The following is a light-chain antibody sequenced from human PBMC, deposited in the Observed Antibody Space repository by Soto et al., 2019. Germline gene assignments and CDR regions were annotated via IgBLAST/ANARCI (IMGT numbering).Light chain of an antibody. CDR3: PSYDSSLIVSKV. Sequence: QSVLTQPPSASGTPGQRVTISCSGSSSNIGSNTVNWYQQLPGTAPKLLIYSNNQRPSGVPDRFSGSKSGTSASLAISGLQSEDEADYYCPSYDSSLIVSKVFGTGTKVTV. CDR1: SSNIGSNT. CDR2: SNN. J-gene: IGLJ1*01. V-gene: IGLV1-44*01.